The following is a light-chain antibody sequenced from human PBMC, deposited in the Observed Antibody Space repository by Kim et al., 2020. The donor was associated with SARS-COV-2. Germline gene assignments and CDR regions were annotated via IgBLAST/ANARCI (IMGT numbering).Light chain of an antibody. CDR2: NVN. CDR3: SSYTTSNTKV. J-gene: IGLJ1*01. V-gene: IGLV2-14*02. Sequence: GQSITIPCAATSSDVGTNNRGSWYQQHPGKVPKLIIYNVNKRSSGVSNRFSASKSANTASLTISGIQAEDEADYYCSSYTTSNTKVFGTGTKVTVL. CDR1: SSDVGTNNR.